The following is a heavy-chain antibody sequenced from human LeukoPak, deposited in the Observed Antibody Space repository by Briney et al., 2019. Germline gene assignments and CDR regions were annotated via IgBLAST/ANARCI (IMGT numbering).Heavy chain of an antibody. CDR1: GFTFSSYA. CDR2: ISCSSSYI. Sequence: GGSLRLSCAASGFTFSSYAMSWVRQAPGKGLEWVSSISCSSSYIYYADSVKGRFTISRDKAKNSLYLQMNSLRAEDTAVYYCARDRGDTVVRGVYCDWGTGTLVTASS. CDR3: ARDRGDTVVRGVYCD. V-gene: IGHV3-21*01. J-gene: IGHJ4*02. D-gene: IGHD3-10*01.